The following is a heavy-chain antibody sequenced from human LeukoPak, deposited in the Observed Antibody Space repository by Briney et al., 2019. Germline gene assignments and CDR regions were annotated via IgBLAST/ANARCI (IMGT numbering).Heavy chain of an antibody. CDR1: GGSISTYY. Sequence: PSETLSLTCSVSGGSISTYYWSWIRQPAGKGLEWIAQIHTSGNTNFNPSLKSRVSISMDTPNNQFSLMISSVTAADTAIYYCAGRGLSTGWTFDYWGHGTLVTVSS. V-gene: IGHV4-4*07. J-gene: IGHJ4*01. D-gene: IGHD6-19*01. CDR2: IHTSGNT. CDR3: AGRGLSTGWTFDY.